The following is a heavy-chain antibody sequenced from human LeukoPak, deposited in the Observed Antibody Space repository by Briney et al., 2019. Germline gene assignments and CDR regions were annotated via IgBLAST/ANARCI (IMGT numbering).Heavy chain of an antibody. CDR1: GFTFASYT. Sequence: GGSLRLSCAASGFTFASYTMTWVRQAPGKGLEWVSAISGSGGDTYFADSVRGRFTISRDNSKNTLYLQMNRLRPVDTAVYYCAKGTEGGYDYWGQGTLVTVSS. V-gene: IGHV3-23*01. CDR3: AKGTEGGYDY. D-gene: IGHD5-12*01. CDR2: ISGSGGDT. J-gene: IGHJ4*02.